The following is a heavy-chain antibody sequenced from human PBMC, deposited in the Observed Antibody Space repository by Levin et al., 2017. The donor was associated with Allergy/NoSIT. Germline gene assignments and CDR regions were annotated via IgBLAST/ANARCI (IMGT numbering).Heavy chain of an antibody. CDR3: ARDLVVVPASDLAYGMDV. D-gene: IGHD2-2*01. V-gene: IGHV3-11*01. CDR1: GFTFSDYY. CDR2: VSATGNNV. Sequence: PGESLKISCAASGFTFSDYYMTWIRLAPGKGLEWLSYVSATGNNVHYADSVEGRFTISRDNAKNSVYLQMNSLRAEDTAVYYCARDLVVVPASDLAYGMDVWGRGTTVNVSS. J-gene: IGHJ6*02.